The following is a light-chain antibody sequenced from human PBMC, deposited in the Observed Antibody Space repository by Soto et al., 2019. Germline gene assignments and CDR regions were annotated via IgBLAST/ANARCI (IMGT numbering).Light chain of an antibody. CDR3: CSYAGSYSYV. CDR1: SSDVGGYNY. V-gene: IGLV2-11*01. Sequence: QSVLTQPRSVSVSPGQSVAVSCTGTSSDVGGYNYVSRYQQHPGKAPKLIIYDVTKRPSGVPDRFSGSSSGNTASLTISGLQAEDEADYFCCSYAGSYSYVFGTGTKVTV. J-gene: IGLJ1*01. CDR2: DVT.